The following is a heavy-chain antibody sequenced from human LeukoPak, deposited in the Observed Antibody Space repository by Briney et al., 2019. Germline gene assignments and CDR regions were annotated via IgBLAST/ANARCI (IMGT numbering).Heavy chain of an antibody. V-gene: IGHV1-69*04. J-gene: IGHJ3*02. CDR3: ARGGLYGSGSYLNAFDI. D-gene: IGHD3-10*01. Sequence: GSSVKVSCKASGGTFSSYAISWVRQAPGQGLEWMGRIIPILSIANYAQKFQGRVTITADKSTSTAYMELSSLRSEDTAVYYCARGGLYGSGSYLNAFDIWGQGTMVTVSS. CDR1: GGTFSSYA. CDR2: IIPILSIA.